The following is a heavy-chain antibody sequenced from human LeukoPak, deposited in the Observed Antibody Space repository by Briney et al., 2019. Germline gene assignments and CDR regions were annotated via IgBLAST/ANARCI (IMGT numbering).Heavy chain of an antibody. CDR3: ARDFYDFWSGYWV. J-gene: IGHJ4*02. CDR2: ITPIFGTA. D-gene: IGHD3-3*01. V-gene: IGHV1-69*05. Sequence: SVKVSCKASGGTFSSHGISWVRQAPGQGLEWMGGITPIFGTANYPQKFQGRVTITTDETTSTAYMEVSTLRVEDTAVYYCARDFYDFWSGYWVWGQGTLVTVSS. CDR1: GGTFSSHG.